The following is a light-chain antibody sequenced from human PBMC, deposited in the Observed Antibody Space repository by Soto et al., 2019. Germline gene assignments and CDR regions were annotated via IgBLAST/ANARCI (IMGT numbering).Light chain of an antibody. CDR1: QSVSSN. Sequence: EVVMTQSPVTLSVSPGERVTLSCRASQSVSSNLAWYQQKPGQAPRLLIYGAFTRASGIPARFSGSGSGTEFTRTISSLQCEDLAVYYCQQYNTWPRAFGQGTKVEIK. CDR3: QQYNTWPRA. V-gene: IGKV3D-15*01. J-gene: IGKJ1*01. CDR2: GAF.